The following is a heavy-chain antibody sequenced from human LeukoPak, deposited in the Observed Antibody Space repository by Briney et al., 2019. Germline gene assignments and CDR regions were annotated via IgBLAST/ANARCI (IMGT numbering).Heavy chain of an antibody. V-gene: IGHV3-9*01. J-gene: IGHJ3*02. CDR1: GFTFDDYA. CDR3: AREQPGYCSSTSCDAFDI. CDR2: ISWKSGSI. D-gene: IGHD2-2*01. Sequence: GGSLRLSCAASGFTFDDYARHWVRQAPGKGLEWVSGISWKSGSIGYEDSVKGRFTISRDNSKNTLYLQMNSLRAEDTAVYYCAREQPGYCSSTSCDAFDIWGQGTMVTVSS.